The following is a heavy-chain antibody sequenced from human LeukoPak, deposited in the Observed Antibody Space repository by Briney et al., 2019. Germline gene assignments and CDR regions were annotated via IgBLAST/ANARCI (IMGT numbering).Heavy chain of an antibody. CDR2: IYYSGST. CDR1: GGSISSYY. CDR3: ARDRRYDYYYMDV. Sequence: SETLSLTCTVSGGSISSYYWSWIRQPPGKGLEWIGYIYYSGSTNYNPSPKSRVTISVDTSKNQFSLKLSSVTAADTAVYYCARDRRYDYYYMDVWGKGTTVTVSS. J-gene: IGHJ6*03. V-gene: IGHV4-59*01.